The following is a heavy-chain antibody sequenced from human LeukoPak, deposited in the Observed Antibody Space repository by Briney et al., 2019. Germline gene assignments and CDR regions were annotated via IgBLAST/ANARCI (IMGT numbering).Heavy chain of an antibody. D-gene: IGHD3/OR15-3a*01. CDR2: IKEDGSKQ. CDR1: GFTFSKYW. V-gene: IGHV3-7*01. CDR3: ARDIYDFWSGNHLDY. Sequence: GGSLRLSCVASGFTFSKYWMSWVRQTPGKGLEWVAHIKEDGSKQYYVDSVRGRFTISRDNAKNSVFLQMNGLRGEDTALYFCARDIYDFWSGNHLDYWGQGSLVTVSS. J-gene: IGHJ4*02.